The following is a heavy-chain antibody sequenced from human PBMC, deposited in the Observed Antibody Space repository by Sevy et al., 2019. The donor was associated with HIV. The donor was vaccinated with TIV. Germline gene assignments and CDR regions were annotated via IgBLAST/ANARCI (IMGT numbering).Heavy chain of an antibody. J-gene: IGHJ4*02. V-gene: IGHV1-8*01. D-gene: IGHD3-22*01. CDR1: GYTFTSYD. CDR3: ARGADSSCYYYPSY. Sequence: ASVKVSCKASGYTFTSYDINWVRQATGQGLEWMGWMNPNSGNTGYEQKFQGRVTITRNTSISTAYMELSSLRSEDTAVYYCARGADSSCYYYPSYWGQGTLVTVSS. CDR2: MNPNSGNT.